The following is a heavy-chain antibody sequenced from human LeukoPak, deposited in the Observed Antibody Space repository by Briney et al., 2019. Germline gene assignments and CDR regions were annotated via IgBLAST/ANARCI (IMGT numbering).Heavy chain of an antibody. CDR3: ARDGQGPISLDY. Sequence: GGTLRLSCAASGVTASGYWMHWVRQHPARGLMWLSYITEDGSGKSYEDSLRGRFTISRDNAKNTVHLQTNSLRVDDTAVYYCARDGQGPISLDYWGQGTPVTVSS. V-gene: IGHV3-74*01. CDR1: GVTASGYW. D-gene: IGHD2/OR15-2a*01. CDR2: ITEDGSGK. J-gene: IGHJ4*02.